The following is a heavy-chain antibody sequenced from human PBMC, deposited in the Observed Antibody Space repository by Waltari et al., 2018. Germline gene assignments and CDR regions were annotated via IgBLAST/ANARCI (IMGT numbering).Heavy chain of an antibody. J-gene: IGHJ4*02. V-gene: IGHV4-38-2*01. CDR1: GYSISSGYY. CDR2: IYHSGST. D-gene: IGHD6-13*01. CDR3: ARQGSSYSSSWDFDY. Sequence: QVQLQESGPGLVKPSETLSLTCAVSGYSISSGYYWGWIRQPPGKGLEWIGSIYHSGSTYYNPSLTSRVTISVDTSKNQFSLKLSSVTAADTAVYYCARQGSSYSSSWDFDYWGQGTLVTVSS.